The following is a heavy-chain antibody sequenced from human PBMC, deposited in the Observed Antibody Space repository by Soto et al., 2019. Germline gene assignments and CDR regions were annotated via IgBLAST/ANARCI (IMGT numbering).Heavy chain of an antibody. CDR1: GFTFSSYA. CDR3: ARGVGAVAGSTIQH. V-gene: IGHV3-30-3*01. CDR2: ISYDGSNK. Sequence: QVQLVESGGGVVQPGRSLRLSCAASGFTFSSYAMHWVRQAPGKGLEWVAVISYDGSNKYYADSVKGRFTISRDNSKNTLYLQMNSLRAEDTAVYYCARGVGAVAGSTIQHWGQGTLVTVSS. J-gene: IGHJ1*01. D-gene: IGHD6-19*01.